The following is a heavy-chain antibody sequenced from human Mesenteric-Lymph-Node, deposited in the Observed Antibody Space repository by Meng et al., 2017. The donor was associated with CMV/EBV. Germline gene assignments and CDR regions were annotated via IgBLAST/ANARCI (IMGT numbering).Heavy chain of an antibody. CDR1: GGSFSGYY. V-gene: IGHV4-34*01. CDR3: ARASWYSSDYYYYYGMDV. J-gene: IGHJ6*02. Sequence: LRLSCAVYGGSFSGYYWSWIRQPPGKGLEWIGEINHSGSTNYNPSLKSRVTISVDTSKNQFSLKLSSVTAADTAVYYCARASWYSSDYYYYYGMDVWGQGTTVTVSS. CDR2: INHSGST. D-gene: IGHD6-13*01.